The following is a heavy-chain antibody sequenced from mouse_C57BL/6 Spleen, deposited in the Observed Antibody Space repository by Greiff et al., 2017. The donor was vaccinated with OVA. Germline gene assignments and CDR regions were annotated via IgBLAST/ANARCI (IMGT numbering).Heavy chain of an antibody. J-gene: IGHJ2*02. D-gene: IGHD1-1*01. CDR1: GFYIKNTY. CDR3: ARLFDYYKFDY. V-gene: IGHV14-3*01. CDR2: IDPANGNT. Sequence: VQLQQSVAELVRPGASVKLSCTASGFYIKNTYMHWVKQRPEQGLEWIGRIDPANGNTKYAPKFQGKATITADTSSNTAYLQLSSLTSEDTAIYYCARLFDYYKFDYWGQGTSLTVPS.